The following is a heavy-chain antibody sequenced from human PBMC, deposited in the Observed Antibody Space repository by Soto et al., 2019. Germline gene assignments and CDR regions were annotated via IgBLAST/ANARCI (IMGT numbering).Heavy chain of an antibody. CDR2: TYYRSKWYN. Sequence: SQTLSLTCAISGDSVSSNSAGWNWVRQSPSRGLEWLGKTYYRSKWYNDYAVAVESRITINPDTSKNQFSLHLNSVTPEDTAIFYCGRGGGAASDKIVFDVGGRGTMATV. CDR3: GRGGGAASDKIVFDV. CDR1: GDSVSSNSAG. J-gene: IGHJ3*01. D-gene: IGHD6-25*01. V-gene: IGHV6-1*01.